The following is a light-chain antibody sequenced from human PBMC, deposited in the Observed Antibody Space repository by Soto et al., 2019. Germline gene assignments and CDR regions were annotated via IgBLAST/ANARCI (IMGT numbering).Light chain of an antibody. J-gene: IGKJ1*01. Sequence: TLSCRTSETITGRSLAWYQQKPGQAPRVLITSISNRATGIPDRFSGSGSGADFTLTITRLEPEDFAVYYCQQFQNSRTFGQGTKVDIK. CDR3: QQFQNSRT. CDR1: ETITGRS. V-gene: IGKV3-20*01. CDR2: SIS.